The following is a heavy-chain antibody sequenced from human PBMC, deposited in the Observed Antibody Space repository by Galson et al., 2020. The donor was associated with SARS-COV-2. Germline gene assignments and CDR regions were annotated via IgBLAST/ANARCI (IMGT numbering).Heavy chain of an antibody. J-gene: IGHJ5*02. CDR2: IRSKAYGGTT. CDR1: GFTFGDYA. CDR3: TRVAEAAVAANGFDP. V-gene: IGHV3-49*03. D-gene: IGHD6-19*01. Sequence: GGSLRLSCTASGFTFGDYAMSWFRQAPGKGLEWVGFIRSKAYGGTTEYAASVNGRFTISRDDSKSIAYLQMNSLKTEDTAVYYCTRVAEAAVAANGFDPWGQGTLVTVSS.